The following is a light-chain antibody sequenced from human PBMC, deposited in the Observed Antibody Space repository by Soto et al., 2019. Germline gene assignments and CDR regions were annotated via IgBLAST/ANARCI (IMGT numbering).Light chain of an antibody. CDR3: SSYTTSNTRQIV. CDR2: DVS. V-gene: IGLV2-14*01. J-gene: IGLJ1*01. CDR1: SRDVGGYNY. Sequence: HSALTQPASVSGSPGQSITISCTGTSRDVGGYNYVSWYQQHPGKAPKFMIYDVSNRPSGVSNRFSGSKSGNTASLTISGLQAEDEADYYCSSYTTSNTRQIVFGTGTKVTVL.